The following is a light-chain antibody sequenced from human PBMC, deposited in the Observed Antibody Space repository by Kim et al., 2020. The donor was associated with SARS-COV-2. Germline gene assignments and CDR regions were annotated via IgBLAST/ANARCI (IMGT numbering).Light chain of an antibody. J-gene: IGKJ2*03. Sequence: ESVGDRVTITSRKSQSISRYLNWYQHKPGEAPKLKIYAASTLQRGVTSRFSGSGSGTDFNLTISSLQPEDFATYYCQQSYSTRYSFGQGTKMEI. CDR1: QSISRY. V-gene: IGKV1-39*01. CDR3: QQSYSTRYS. CDR2: AAS.